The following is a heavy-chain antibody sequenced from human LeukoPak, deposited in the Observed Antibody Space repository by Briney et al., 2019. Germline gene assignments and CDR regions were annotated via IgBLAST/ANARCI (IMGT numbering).Heavy chain of an antibody. V-gene: IGHV4-30-2*01. Sequence: PSETLSLTCAVSGGSISSGGYSWSWIRQPPGKGLEWIGEINHSGSTNYNPSLKSRVTISVDTSKNQFSLKLSSVTAADTAVYYCARGRVFKNWFDPWGQGTLVTVSS. J-gene: IGHJ5*02. CDR2: INHSGST. CDR3: ARGRVFKNWFDP. D-gene: IGHD5/OR15-5a*01. CDR1: GGSISSGGYS.